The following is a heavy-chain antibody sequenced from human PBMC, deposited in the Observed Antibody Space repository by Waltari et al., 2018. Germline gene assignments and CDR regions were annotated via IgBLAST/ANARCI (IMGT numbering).Heavy chain of an antibody. CDR2: IYYSGST. CDR3: ARGVSSSSGGDYYYGMDV. CDR1: GGSISSHY. V-gene: IGHV4-59*11. Sequence: QLQLQESGPGLVKPSETLSLTCTVSGGSISSHYWSWIRQPPGKGLEWIGYIYYSGSTNYNPSLRSRVTISVDTSKNQFSLKLSSVTAADTAVYYCARGVSSSSGGDYYYGMDVWGQGTTVTVSS. J-gene: IGHJ6*02. D-gene: IGHD6-19*01.